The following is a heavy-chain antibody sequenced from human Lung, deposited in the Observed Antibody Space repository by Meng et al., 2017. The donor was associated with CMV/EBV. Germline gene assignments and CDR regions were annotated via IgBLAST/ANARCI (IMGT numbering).Heavy chain of an antibody. CDR1: GFNFYGFY. Sequence: SVXVSXXTSGFNFYGFYIHWVRRAPGQGLEWMGRINPKNGDPKYAQRFEGRVSMTTDTSITTVYMELRSLRSDDTAFYYCTRRPLGSTRPFAYWGPGTXVPVAS. V-gene: IGHV1-2*06. CDR3: TRRPLGSTRPFAY. D-gene: IGHD1-26*01. CDR2: INPKNGDP. J-gene: IGHJ4*02.